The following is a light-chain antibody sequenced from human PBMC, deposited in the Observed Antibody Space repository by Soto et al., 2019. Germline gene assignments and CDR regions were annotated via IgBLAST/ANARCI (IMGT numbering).Light chain of an antibody. Sequence: QAVVTQPPSVSWAPGQRVTISCTGSSSNIGAGDDVHWYQQLPGTAPKPLIFGSSNRPSGVPDRFSGSKSGTSASLAITGLQAEDEAEYYCQSHDSSLSGSWVFGGGTKLTVL. V-gene: IGLV1-40*01. CDR3: QSHDSSLSGSWV. CDR2: GSS. CDR1: SSNIGAGDD. J-gene: IGLJ3*02.